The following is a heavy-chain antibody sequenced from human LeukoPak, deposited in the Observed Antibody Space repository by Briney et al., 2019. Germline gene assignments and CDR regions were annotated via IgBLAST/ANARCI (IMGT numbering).Heavy chain of an antibody. V-gene: IGHV3-48*01. J-gene: IGHJ4*02. CDR2: IGSNRKSI. CDR3: ARGGAARPDY. D-gene: IGHD6-6*01. CDR1: GFIFSNYG. Sequence: GGSLRLSCTASGFIFSNYGINWVRQAPGKGLEWVAYIGSNRKSIDYADSVKGRFTISRDNAQNSLFLQMNSLRAEDTAVYYCARGGAARPDYWGQGTMATVSS.